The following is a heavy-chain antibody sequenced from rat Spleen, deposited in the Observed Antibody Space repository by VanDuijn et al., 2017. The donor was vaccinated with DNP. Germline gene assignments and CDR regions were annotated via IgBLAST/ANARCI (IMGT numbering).Heavy chain of an antibody. CDR2: ISYEGDKI. Sequence: EVQLVESGGGLVQPGGSLKLSCAASGFTFSDSYMAWVRQAPTKGLEWVASISYEGDKIYYRDSVKGRFTISRDNAKSSLDLQMDSLRSDDTATYYCSTGGTEFDYWGQGVMVTVSS. D-gene: IGHD1-11*01. CDR1: GFTFSDSY. V-gene: IGHV5-20*01. J-gene: IGHJ2*01. CDR3: STGGTEFDY.